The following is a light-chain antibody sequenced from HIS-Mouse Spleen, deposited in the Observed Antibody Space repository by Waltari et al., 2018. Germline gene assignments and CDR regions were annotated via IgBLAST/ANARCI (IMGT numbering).Light chain of an antibody. CDR2: WAS. CDR3: QQYYSTPLT. Sequence: DIVMTQSPDSLAVSLGERATINCKSSQSVLYSSNNKNYLAWYQQKPGQPPTLLIYWASTRASGVPDRFSGSGSGTDFTLTISSLQAEDVAVYYCQQYYSTPLTFGGGTKVEIK. CDR1: QSVLYSSNNKNY. V-gene: IGKV4-1*01. J-gene: IGKJ4*01.